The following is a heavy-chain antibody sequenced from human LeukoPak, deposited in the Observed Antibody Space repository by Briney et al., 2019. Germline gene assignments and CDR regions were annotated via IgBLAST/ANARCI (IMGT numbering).Heavy chain of an antibody. CDR2: INPNSGGT. CDR3: ARTLTTATWDY. V-gene: IGHV1-2*02. Sequence: ASVKVSCKASGYTFTSYGISWVRQAPGQRLEWMGWINPNSGGTHYAQNFQDRVTMTRDTSINTAYMELSRLRTDDTAVYYCARTLTTATWDYWGQETLVTVSS. CDR1: GYTFTSYG. D-gene: IGHD3-9*01. J-gene: IGHJ4*02.